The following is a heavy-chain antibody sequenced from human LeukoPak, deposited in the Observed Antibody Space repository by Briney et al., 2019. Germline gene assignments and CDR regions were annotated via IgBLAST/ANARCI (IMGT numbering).Heavy chain of an antibody. Sequence: SETLSLTCAVYGGSFSGYYWSWIRQPPGKGLEWIGEINHSGSTNYNPSLKSRVTISVDTSKNQFSLKLNSVTAADTAVYYCARVEEGYGSGRRENYYYYYMDVRGKGTTVTISS. CDR1: GGSFSGYY. CDR3: ARVEEGYGSGRRENYYYYYMDV. CDR2: INHSGST. J-gene: IGHJ6*03. V-gene: IGHV4-34*01. D-gene: IGHD3-10*01.